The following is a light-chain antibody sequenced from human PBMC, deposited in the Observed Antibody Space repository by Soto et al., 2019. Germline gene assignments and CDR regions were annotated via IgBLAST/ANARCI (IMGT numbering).Light chain of an antibody. J-gene: IGKJ1*01. CDR3: LQHNAYPWT. Sequence: DIQMTQSPSTLSGSVGDRVTITCRASQDISDYLAWFQQKQGKVHKXMIYAASNLQSGVPSRFSGSGSGTELTITISRLQPEDFETYYCLQHNAYPWTFGQGTKVDIK. CDR2: AAS. V-gene: IGKV1-17*03. CDR1: QDISDY.